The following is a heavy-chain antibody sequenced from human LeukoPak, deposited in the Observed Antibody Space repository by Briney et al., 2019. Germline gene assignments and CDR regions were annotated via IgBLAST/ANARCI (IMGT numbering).Heavy chain of an antibody. CDR3: AREVMVFGVVPATVYFDY. J-gene: IGHJ4*02. Sequence: SXTLSLTCTVSGGSISSYYWSWIRQAPGKGLEGGGYIYYSGSTNYNPSLKRGVTISVDTSKNQFSLKLSSVTAADPAVYYGAREVMVFGVVPATVYFDYWGQGTLVTVSS. CDR2: IYYSGST. CDR1: GGSISSYY. D-gene: IGHD3-3*01. V-gene: IGHV4-59*01.